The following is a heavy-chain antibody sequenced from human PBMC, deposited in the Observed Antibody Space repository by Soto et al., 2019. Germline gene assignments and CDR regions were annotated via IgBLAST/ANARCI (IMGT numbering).Heavy chain of an antibody. Sequence: QVQRVQSGAEVKKPGASVKVSCKASGYTFTSYAMHWVRQAPGQRLEWMGWINAGNGNTKYSQKFQGRVTITRDTSASTAYMELSSLRSEDTAVYYCASEYCGGDCYSAARYGMDVWGQGTTVTVSS. CDR2: INAGNGNT. J-gene: IGHJ6*02. CDR1: GYTFTSYA. V-gene: IGHV1-3*01. D-gene: IGHD2-21*02. CDR3: ASEYCGGDCYSAARYGMDV.